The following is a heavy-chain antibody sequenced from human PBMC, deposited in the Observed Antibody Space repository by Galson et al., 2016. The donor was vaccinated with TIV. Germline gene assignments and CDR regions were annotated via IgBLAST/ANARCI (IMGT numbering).Heavy chain of an antibody. D-gene: IGHD3-22*01. CDR1: GGIFIGYG. V-gene: IGHV1-69*04. J-gene: IGHJ4*02. CDR3: VRSGTYYYDSSGDN. CDR2: IIPLFGIV. Sequence: SVKVSCKASGGIFIGYGISWVRRAPGQGLEWMGRIIPLFGIVSYAQRFQGRVAIIADKSTGTTYMELSSLRSEDTAVYYCVRSGTYYYDSSGDNWGQGTLVIVSS.